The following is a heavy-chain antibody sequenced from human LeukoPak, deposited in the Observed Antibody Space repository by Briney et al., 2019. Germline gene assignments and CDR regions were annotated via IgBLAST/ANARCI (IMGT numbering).Heavy chain of an antibody. CDR3: TTITMIVVDPLLDAFDI. CDR2: IKSKTDGGTT. V-gene: IGHV3-15*01. CDR1: GFTFSNAW. D-gene: IGHD3-22*01. J-gene: IGHJ3*02. Sequence: PGGSLRLSCAASGFTFSNAWMSWVRQAPGKGLEWVGRIKSKTDGGTTDYAAPVKGRFTISRDDSKNTLYLQMNSLKTEDTAVYYCTTITMIVVDPLLDAFDIWGQGTMVTVSS.